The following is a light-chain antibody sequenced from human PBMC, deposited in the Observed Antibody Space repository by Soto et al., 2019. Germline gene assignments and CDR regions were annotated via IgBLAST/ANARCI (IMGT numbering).Light chain of an antibody. Sequence: QSALTQPASVSGSPGQSITISCTGTSSDVGGYNYVSWYQQHPGKAPKLIIYEASNRPSGVSNRFSGSKSGNTASLTISGLQAEDEADYYCISYTSSSTLVFGTGTKLTVL. V-gene: IGLV2-14*01. CDR1: SSDVGGYNY. J-gene: IGLJ1*01. CDR3: ISYTSSSTLV. CDR2: EAS.